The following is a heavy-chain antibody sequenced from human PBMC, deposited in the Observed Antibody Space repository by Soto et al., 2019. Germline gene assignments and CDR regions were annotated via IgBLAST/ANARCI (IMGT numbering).Heavy chain of an antibody. V-gene: IGHV3-9*01. CDR2: ISWNSGNI. CDR3: AIFRTVTTPFDY. D-gene: IGHD4-17*01. J-gene: IGHJ4*02. CDR1: GFTFNDYA. Sequence: EVQVVESGGGLVQPGRSLRLSCAASGFTFNDYAMHWVRQAPGKGLEWVSGISWNSGNIGYADSVKGRFTISRDNAKNSLYLQMNSLRAEDTALYYCAIFRTVTTPFDYWGQGTLVTVSS.